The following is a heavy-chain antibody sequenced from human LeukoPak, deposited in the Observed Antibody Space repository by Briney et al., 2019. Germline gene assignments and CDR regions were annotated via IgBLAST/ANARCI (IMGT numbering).Heavy chain of an antibody. CDR1: GYTFTGYY. V-gene: IGHV1-2*02. CDR2: INPNSGGT. Sequence: ASVKVSCKASGYTFTGYYMHWVRQAPGQGLEWMGWINPNSGGTNYAQEFQGRVTMTRDTSISTAYMELSRLRSDDTAVYYCARDKTGYSSGWPQIYFDYWGQGTLVTVSS. D-gene: IGHD6-19*01. CDR3: ARDKTGYSSGWPQIYFDY. J-gene: IGHJ4*02.